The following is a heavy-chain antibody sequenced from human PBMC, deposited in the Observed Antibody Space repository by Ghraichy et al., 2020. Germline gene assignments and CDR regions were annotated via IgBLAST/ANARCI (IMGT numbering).Heavy chain of an antibody. CDR2: MNPKSGNT. CDR1: GYTFNDYD. D-gene: IGHD3-16*02. J-gene: IGHJ6*02. Sequence: ASVKVSCKASGYTFNDYDIHWVRQAAGQGLEWMGWMNPKSGNTGYAQKFQGRVTLTRNTSISTAYMALSSLGSEDTAVYYCARQGMITFGEFIVNSYYYGMDVWGQGTTVTVSS. V-gene: IGHV1-8*01. CDR3: ARQGMITFGEFIVNSYYYGMDV.